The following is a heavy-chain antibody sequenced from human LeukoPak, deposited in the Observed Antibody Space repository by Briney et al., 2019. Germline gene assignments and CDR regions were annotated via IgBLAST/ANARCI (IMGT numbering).Heavy chain of an antibody. D-gene: IGHD3-3*01. CDR1: GGSFSGYY. CDR2: IYYSGST. J-gene: IGHJ5*02. Sequence: PSETLSLTCAVYGGSFSGYYWGWIRQPPGKGLEWIGSIYYSGSTYYNPSLKSRVTISVDTSKNQFSLKLSSVTAADTAVYYCARHVFLEWLLSWFDPWGQGTLVTVSS. V-gene: IGHV4-39*01. CDR3: ARHVFLEWLLSWFDP.